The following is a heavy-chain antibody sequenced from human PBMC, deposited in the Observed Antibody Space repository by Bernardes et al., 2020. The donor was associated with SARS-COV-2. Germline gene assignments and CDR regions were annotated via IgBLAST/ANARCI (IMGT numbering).Heavy chain of an antibody. CDR2: IYGDDDQ. CDR1: GFSLTGTGVS. Sequence: SGPTLVKPKQTLTLTCTFSGFSLTGTGVSVGWIRQSPGKALQWLALIYGDDDQRYSSSLRSRLTIAKDTSKNQVVLTMANMDPVDTATYFCAHRGTVGRVPSIFDTWGPGTMVHVSS. CDR3: AHRGTVGRVPSIFDT. V-gene: IGHV2-5*02. D-gene: IGHD1-26*01. J-gene: IGHJ3*02.